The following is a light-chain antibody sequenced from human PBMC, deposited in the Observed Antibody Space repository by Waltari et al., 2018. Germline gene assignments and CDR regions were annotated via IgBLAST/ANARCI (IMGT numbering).Light chain of an antibody. Sequence: QSALTQPASVSGSPGQSITISGPGTSNDVGVYNYVSWYQHLPGKAPKLIIYEVSRWPSGVSNRFSGSKSGNTASLTISGLQAEDEADYYCSSYTNTNTIVFGGGTKVTVL. CDR3: SSYTNTNTIV. V-gene: IGLV2-14*01. CDR1: SNDVGVYNY. J-gene: IGLJ2*01. CDR2: EVS.